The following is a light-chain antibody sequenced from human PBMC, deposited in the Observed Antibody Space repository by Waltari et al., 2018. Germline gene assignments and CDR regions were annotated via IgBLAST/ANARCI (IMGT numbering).Light chain of an antibody. J-gene: IGLJ2*01. Sequence: QSVLTQPPSVSGAPEQGVTISCKGGGSNTGAAYDVHWYQQFPGTAPKLPIFTNTNRPSGVPDRFSGSRSGASASLAITGLQAEDEGYYYCQSFDTNLSVIFGGGTKLTVL. V-gene: IGLV1-40*01. CDR1: GSNTGAAYD. CDR3: QSFDTNLSVI. CDR2: TNT.